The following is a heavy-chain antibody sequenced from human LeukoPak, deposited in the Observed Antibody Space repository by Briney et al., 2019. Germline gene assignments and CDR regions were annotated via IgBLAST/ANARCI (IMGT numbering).Heavy chain of an antibody. CDR2: ISGSGGST. Sequence: PGGSLRLSCAASGFTFSSYAMSWVRQAPGKGLEWVSAISGSGGSTYYADSVKGRFTISRDNSKNTLYLQMNSLRSEDTAVYYCAKDPLTESYFPTRFDYWGQGTLVTVSP. V-gene: IGHV3-23*01. J-gene: IGHJ4*02. CDR3: AKDPLTESYFPTRFDY. CDR1: GFTFSSYA. D-gene: IGHD3-10*01.